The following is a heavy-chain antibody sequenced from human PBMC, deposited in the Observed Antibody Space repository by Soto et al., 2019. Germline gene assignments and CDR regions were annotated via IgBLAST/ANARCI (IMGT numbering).Heavy chain of an antibody. D-gene: IGHD3-22*01. CDR3: ATSYYDSSGYYQPFDY. CDR2: IYPGDSDT. J-gene: IGHJ4*02. V-gene: IGHV5-51*01. CDR1: GYSFTSYW. Sequence: PGESLKISCKGSGYSFTSYWIGWVRQMPGKGLEWMGIIYPGDSDTRYSPSFRGQVTISADKSISTAYLQWSSLKASDTAMYYCATSYYDSSGYYQPFDYWGQGTLVTVSS.